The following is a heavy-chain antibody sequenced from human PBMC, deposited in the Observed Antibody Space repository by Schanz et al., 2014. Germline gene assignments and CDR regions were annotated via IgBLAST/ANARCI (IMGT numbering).Heavy chain of an antibody. J-gene: IGHJ4*02. Sequence: DVQLLESGGGLVQPGGSLRLSCAASGFTFTNYAMSWVRQAPGKGLEWVSGFDAHDGRAYYADSAKGRFTISRDNSKNTLYLQMNSLRAEDTAVYYCAKVRYSSGWRGDYFDEWGQGTLVTVAS. CDR1: GFTFTNYA. CDR2: FDAHDGRA. CDR3: AKVRYSSGWRGDYFDE. V-gene: IGHV3-23*01. D-gene: IGHD6-25*01.